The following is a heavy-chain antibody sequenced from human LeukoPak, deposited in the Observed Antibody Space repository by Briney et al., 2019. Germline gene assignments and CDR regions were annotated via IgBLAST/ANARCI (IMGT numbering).Heavy chain of an antibody. CDR2: IWYDGGKK. Sequence: PGRSLRLSCATSGFTFGKNGMRWVRQSPGKGLEWVSAIWYDGGKKYHADSVKGRFTISRDKNTLYLQMNTLRVEDTALYYCTKRVKYGGTWDHFADWGQGTLVTVSS. V-gene: IGHV3-33*03. J-gene: IGHJ4*02. CDR3: TKRVKYGGTWDHFAD. D-gene: IGHD1-26*01. CDR1: GFTFGKNG.